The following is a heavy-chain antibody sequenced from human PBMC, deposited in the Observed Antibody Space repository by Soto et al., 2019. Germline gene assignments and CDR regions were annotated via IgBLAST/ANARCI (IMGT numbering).Heavy chain of an antibody. V-gene: IGHV3-21*01. CDR2: ISSSSSYI. CDR1: GFTFSSYS. Sequence: EVQLVESGGGLVKPGGSLRLSCAASGFTFSSYSMNWVRQAPGKGLEWVSSISSSSSYIYYADSVKGRFTISRDNAKNSLYLQMNSLRAEDTAVYYCARAGVCFGEDYGMDVWGQGTTVTVSS. D-gene: IGHD3-10*01. J-gene: IGHJ6*02. CDR3: ARAGVCFGEDYGMDV.